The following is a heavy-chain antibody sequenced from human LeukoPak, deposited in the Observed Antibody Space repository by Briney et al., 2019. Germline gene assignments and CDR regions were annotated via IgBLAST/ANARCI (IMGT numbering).Heavy chain of an antibody. J-gene: IGHJ6*03. CDR2: ISGSGGST. CDR1: GYTFTSYG. CDR3: AKGAVAGIEGYYYYMDV. D-gene: IGHD6-19*01. Sequence: SCKASGYTFTSYGISWVRQAPGKGLEWVSAISGSGGSTYYADSVKGRFTISRDNSKNTLYLQMNSLRAEDTAVYYCAKGAVAGIEGYYYYMDVWGKGTTVTVSS. V-gene: IGHV3-23*01.